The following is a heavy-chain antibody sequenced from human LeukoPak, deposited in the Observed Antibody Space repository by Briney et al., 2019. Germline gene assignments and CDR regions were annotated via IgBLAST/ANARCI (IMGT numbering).Heavy chain of an antibody. J-gene: IGHJ4*02. CDR3: AKERWLRFFDY. CDR1: EFTYISYG. V-gene: IGHV3-30*18. CDR2: ISYDGSNK. Sequence: GRSLRLSCAASEFTYISYGMHWVRQAPGKGLEWVAVISYDGSNKYYADSVKGRFTISRDNSKNTLYLEMNSLRAEDTAVYYCAKERWLRFFDYWGQGTLVTVSS. D-gene: IGHD5-12*01.